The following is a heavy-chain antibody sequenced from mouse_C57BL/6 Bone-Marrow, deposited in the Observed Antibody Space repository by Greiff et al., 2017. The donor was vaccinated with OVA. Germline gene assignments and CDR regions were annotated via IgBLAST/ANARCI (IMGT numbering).Heavy chain of an antibody. CDR2: IHPSDSDT. J-gene: IGHJ2*01. V-gene: IGHV1-74*01. D-gene: IGHD2-3*01. CDR1: GYTFTSYW. CDR3: AIEGFMILED. Sequence: VHLVESGAELVKPGASVKVSCKASGYTFTSYWMHWVQQRPGQGLEWIGRIHPSDSDTNYNQKFKGKATLTVDKSSSTAYMRLSSLTSEDSAVYYCAIEGFMILEDWGQGTTLTVSS.